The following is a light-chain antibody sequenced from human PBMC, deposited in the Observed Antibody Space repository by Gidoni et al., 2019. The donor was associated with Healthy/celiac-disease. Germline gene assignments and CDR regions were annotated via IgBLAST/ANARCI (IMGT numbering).Light chain of an antibody. V-gene: IGKV3-15*01. CDR2: GAS. J-gene: IGKJ2*01. CDR3: QQYNNRPLYT. Sequence: EIVMTPSPAILSASPGERATLSCTASQSGSSNLSWYQQKPGQAPKLLIYGASTRATGIPAKFNCSGSGTEFTLTISSLQSEDFAIYYCQQYNNRPLYTFGQGTKLEIK. CDR1: QSGSSN.